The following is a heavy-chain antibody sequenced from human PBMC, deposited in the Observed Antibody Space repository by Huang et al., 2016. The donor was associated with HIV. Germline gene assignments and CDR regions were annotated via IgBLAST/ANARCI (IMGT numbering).Heavy chain of an antibody. CDR3: ARDSRWGLVATTLSYFDY. J-gene: IGHJ4*02. CDR2: IRFDGSDE. V-gene: IGHV3-30*02. CDR1: GFNFHLYV. D-gene: IGHD5-12*01. Sequence: QLQLVESGGGVVQRGGSLRLSCAASGFNFHLYVMHWVGQAPGKGLEWVGFIRFDGSDEYYIASVKGRFTISRDNSKKTLFLEMDSLRPEDTAVYFCARDSRWGLVATTLSYFDYWGQGTLVTVSS.